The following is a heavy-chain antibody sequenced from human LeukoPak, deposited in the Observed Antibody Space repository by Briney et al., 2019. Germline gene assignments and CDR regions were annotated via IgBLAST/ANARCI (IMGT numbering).Heavy chain of an antibody. Sequence: PSETLSLTCTVSGGSISSSSYYWGWIRQPPGKGLEWIGSIYYSGSTYYNPSLKSRVTISVDTSKNQFSLKLSSVTAADTAVYYCARSKWSHRLYYFDYWGQGTLVTVSS. D-gene: IGHD2-15*01. J-gene: IGHJ4*02. CDR1: GGSISSSSYY. CDR3: ARSKWSHRLYYFDY. CDR2: IYYSGST. V-gene: IGHV4-39*07.